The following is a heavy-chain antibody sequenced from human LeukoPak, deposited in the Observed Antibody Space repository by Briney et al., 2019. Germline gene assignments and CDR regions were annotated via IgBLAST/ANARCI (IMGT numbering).Heavy chain of an antibody. Sequence: GGSLRLSCTASGFTFSSYGMHWVRQAPGKGLEWVTFIRYDGSNKYYADSVKGRFTISRDNSKNTLYLQMNSLRTEDTAVYYCAKVASEYSDSDYWGQGTLVTVSS. D-gene: IGHD5-18*01. J-gene: IGHJ4*02. V-gene: IGHV3-30*02. CDR3: AKVASEYSDSDY. CDR1: GFTFSSYG. CDR2: IRYDGSNK.